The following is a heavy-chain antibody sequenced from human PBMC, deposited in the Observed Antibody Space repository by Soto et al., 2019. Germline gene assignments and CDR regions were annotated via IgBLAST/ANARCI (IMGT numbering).Heavy chain of an antibody. CDR3: ASVVLRASGFDYYYYYYGMDV. D-gene: IGHD2-15*01. Sequence: ASVKVSCKASGGTFSSYAISWVRQAPGQGLEWMGGIIPIFGTANYAQKFQGRVTITADESTSTAYMELSSLRSEDTAVYYCASVVLRASGFDYYYYYYGMDVWGQGTTVTVSS. J-gene: IGHJ6*02. CDR1: GGTFSSYA. V-gene: IGHV1-69*13. CDR2: IIPIFGTA.